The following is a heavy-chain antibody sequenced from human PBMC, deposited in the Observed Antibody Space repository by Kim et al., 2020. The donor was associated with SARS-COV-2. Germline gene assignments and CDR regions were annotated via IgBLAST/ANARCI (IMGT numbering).Heavy chain of an antibody. Sequence: SETLSLTCTVSGGSISSGGYYWRWIRQHPGKGLEWIGYIYYSGSTYYNPSLKSRVTISVDTSKNQFSLKLSSVTAADTAVYYCARSSRYFDSGANVDYWGQGTLVTVSS. J-gene: IGHJ4*02. D-gene: IGHD3-9*01. CDR2: IYYSGST. CDR3: ARSSRYFDSGANVDY. V-gene: IGHV4-31*03. CDR1: GGSISSGGYY.